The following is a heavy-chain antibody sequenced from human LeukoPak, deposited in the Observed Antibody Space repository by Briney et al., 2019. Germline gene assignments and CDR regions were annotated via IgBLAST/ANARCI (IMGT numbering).Heavy chain of an antibody. CDR1: GLTFSGYW. D-gene: IGHD3-3*01. V-gene: IGHV3-74*01. CDR2: INSDGRST. J-gene: IGHJ6*03. Sequence: GGSLRLSCAASGLTFSGYWMHWVRQAPGKGLVWVSRINSDGRSTTYADSVKGRFTVSRDNAKNTLYLQMNSLRVEDTAMYYCARGGGYYNFWSGDYYHYYYYMDVWGKGTTVTVSS. CDR3: ARGGGYYNFWSGDYYHYYYYMDV.